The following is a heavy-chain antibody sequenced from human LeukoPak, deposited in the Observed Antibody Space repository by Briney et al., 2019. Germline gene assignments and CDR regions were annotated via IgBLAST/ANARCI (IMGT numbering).Heavy chain of an antibody. J-gene: IGHJ4*02. Sequence: ASVKVSCQVSGYTLTELSMHWVRQAPGKGLEWMGGFDPEDGETIYAQKFQGRVTMTEDTSTDTAYMELSSLRSEDTAVYYCATDRIRTYYFDYLGQGTLATVSS. CDR3: ATDRIRTYYFDY. CDR1: GYTLTELS. V-gene: IGHV1-24*01. D-gene: IGHD5-18*01. CDR2: FDPEDGET.